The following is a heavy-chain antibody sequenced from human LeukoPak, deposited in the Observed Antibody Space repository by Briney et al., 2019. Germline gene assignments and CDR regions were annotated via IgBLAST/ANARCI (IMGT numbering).Heavy chain of an antibody. D-gene: IGHD4-11*01. J-gene: IGHJ4*02. V-gene: IGHV4-59*01. CDR2: VHHSFSS. Sequence: SETLSLTCAVSGASLNDYYCRWIRQSPGKGLEWIGHVHHSFSSNFSPSLKSRVTMSMDTSKSQFSLRMTSVTGAVTAVYYCACYSVLGRTFDCWGQGTQVTVSS. CDR1: GASLNDYY. CDR3: ACYSVLGRTFDC.